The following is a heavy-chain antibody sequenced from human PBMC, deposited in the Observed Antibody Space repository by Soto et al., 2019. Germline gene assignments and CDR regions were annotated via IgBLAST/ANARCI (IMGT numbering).Heavy chain of an antibody. V-gene: IGHV5-51*01. CDR1: GYSFTSYW. D-gene: IGHD3-3*01. CDR3: ARHSPYYDFWSGYYDWFDP. Sequence: SLKISCKGSGYSFTSYWIGWVRQMPGKGLEWMGIIYPGDSDTRYSPSFQGQVTISADKSISTAYLQWSSLKASDTAMYYCARHSPYYDFWSGYYDWFDPWGQGTLVTVSS. J-gene: IGHJ5*02. CDR2: IYPGDSDT.